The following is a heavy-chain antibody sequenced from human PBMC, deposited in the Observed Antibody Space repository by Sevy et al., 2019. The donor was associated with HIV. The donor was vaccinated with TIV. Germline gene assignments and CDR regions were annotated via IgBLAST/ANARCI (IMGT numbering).Heavy chain of an antibody. V-gene: IGHV3-30-3*01. CDR2: VSFDGGSK. CDR3: VRERARSITFDI. D-gene: IGHD3-16*01. CDR1: GFTFNNFP. J-gene: IGHJ3*02. Sequence: GGSLRLSCEASGFTFNNFPIHWVRQAPVKGLEWVAVVSFDGGSKYYADSVRGRFTVSRDNSKNTVYLQLNSLRAEDTAVYYCVRERARSITFDIWGQGTLVTVSS.